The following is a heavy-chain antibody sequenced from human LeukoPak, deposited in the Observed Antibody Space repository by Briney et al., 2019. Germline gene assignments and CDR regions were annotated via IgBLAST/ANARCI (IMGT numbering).Heavy chain of an antibody. CDR2: INHSGST. CDR3: ARATIFGYFDY. CDR1: GGSFSGYY. Sequence: PSETLSLTCAVYGGSFSGYYWNWIRQPPGKGLEWIGEINHSGSTNYNPSLKSRVTISVDTSKNQFSLKLSSVTAADTAVYYCARATIFGYFDYWGQGTLVTVSS. V-gene: IGHV4-34*01. D-gene: IGHD3-3*01. J-gene: IGHJ4*02.